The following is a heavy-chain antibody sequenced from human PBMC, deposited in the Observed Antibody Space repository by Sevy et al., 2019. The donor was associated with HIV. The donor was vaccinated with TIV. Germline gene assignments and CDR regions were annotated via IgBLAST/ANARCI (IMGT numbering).Heavy chain of an antibody. J-gene: IGHJ6*02. CDR2: IRYDGSDK. CDR3: ARDRLGITISAEWGGGMDV. Sequence: GGSLRLSCVASGFTLSSYGMHWVRQAPGKGLEWVAVIRYDGSDKYYADSVKGLFTISRDNSKNTLYLQMKSLRAEDTAVYYCARDRLGITISAEWGGGMDVWGQGTTVTVSS. D-gene: IGHD3-3*01. CDR1: GFTLSSYG. V-gene: IGHV3-33*01.